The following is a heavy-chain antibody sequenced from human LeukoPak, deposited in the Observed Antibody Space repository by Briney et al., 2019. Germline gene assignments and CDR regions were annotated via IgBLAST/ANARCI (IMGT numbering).Heavy chain of an antibody. CDR2: IYYSGST. J-gene: IGHJ5*02. V-gene: IGHV4-39*02. D-gene: IGHD2-8*01. Sequence: PSETLSLTCIVSGGSINNHYWTWIRQTPGKGLEWIGSIYYSGSTYYNPSLKSRVTISVDTSKNQFSLKLSSVTAADTAVYYCARGMANWFDPWGQGTLVTVSS. CDR3: ARGMANWFDP. CDR1: GGSINNHY.